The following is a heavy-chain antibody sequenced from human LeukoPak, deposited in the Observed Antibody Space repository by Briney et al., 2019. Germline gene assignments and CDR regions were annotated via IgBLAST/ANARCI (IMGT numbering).Heavy chain of an antibody. J-gene: IGHJ5*02. D-gene: IGHD6-13*01. CDR3: ARQRAPRAAAAWFDP. CDR2: IHTSGGT. V-gene: IGHV4-61*02. Sequence: SETLSLACTVSGDSISRGGYYWSWIRQPAGKGLEWIGRIHTSGGTNYNPSLRSRVTISVDTSKNQFSLKLSSVTAADTAVYYCARQRAPRAAAAWFDPWGQGTLVTVSS. CDR1: GDSISRGGYY.